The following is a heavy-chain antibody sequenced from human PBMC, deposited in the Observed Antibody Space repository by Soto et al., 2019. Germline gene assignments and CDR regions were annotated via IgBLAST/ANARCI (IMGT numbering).Heavy chain of an antibody. D-gene: IGHD3-10*01. Sequence: QVQLVQYGAEVKKPGASVKVSCKASGYTFTSYAINWVRQANGHGLEWMGWMNPNSGNTGYAQKFQGRVTMTRNTSVSTAYMELSSLRSEDTAVYYCARGINYYDSGDDAFDIWGQGTMVTVSS. V-gene: IGHV1-8*01. J-gene: IGHJ3*02. CDR3: ARGINYYDSGDDAFDI. CDR1: GYTFTSYA. CDR2: MNPNSGNT.